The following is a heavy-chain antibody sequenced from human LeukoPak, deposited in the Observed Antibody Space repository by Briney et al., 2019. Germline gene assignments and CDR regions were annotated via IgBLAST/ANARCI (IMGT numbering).Heavy chain of an antibody. D-gene: IGHD4-11*01. Sequence: ASVKVSCKASGYTFTSNALGWVRQAPGQGLEWMGWINTNTGNPMYAQGFTGRFVFSLDTSVSTAYLQISSLKAEDTAMYYCARGDRLQSFVYWGQGTLVTVSS. CDR1: GYTFTSNA. CDR2: INTNTGNP. CDR3: ARGDRLQSFVY. V-gene: IGHV7-4-1*02. J-gene: IGHJ4*02.